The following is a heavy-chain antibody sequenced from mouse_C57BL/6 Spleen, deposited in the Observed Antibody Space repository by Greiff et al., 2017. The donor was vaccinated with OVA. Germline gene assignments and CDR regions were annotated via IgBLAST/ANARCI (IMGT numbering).Heavy chain of an antibody. CDR2: IDPETGGT. CDR3: TRNYYGSSYAGAWFAY. CDR1: GYTFTDYE. Sequence: VQGVESGAELVRPGASVTLSCKASGYTFTDYEMHWVKQTPVHGLEWIGAIDPETGGTAYNQKFKGKAILTADKSSSTAYMELRSLTSEDSAVYYCTRNYYGSSYAGAWFAYWGQGTLVTVSA. J-gene: IGHJ3*01. D-gene: IGHD1-1*01. V-gene: IGHV1-15*01.